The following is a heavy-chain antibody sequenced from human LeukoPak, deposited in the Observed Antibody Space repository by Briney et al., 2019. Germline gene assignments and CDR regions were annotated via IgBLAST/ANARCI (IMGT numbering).Heavy chain of an antibody. D-gene: IGHD3-22*01. Sequence: SETLSLTCAVSDASFSGYFWTWIRQSPGKGLEWIGEINHSGSTKYNPSLNSRVTISVDTSKSQFSLNLSSVTAADTAVYYCARGGNVLVVTQKRKKPLDLWGQGTRVTVSS. CDR2: INHSGST. CDR1: DASFSGYF. V-gene: IGHV4-34*01. J-gene: IGHJ5*02. CDR3: ARGGNVLVVTQKRKKPLDL.